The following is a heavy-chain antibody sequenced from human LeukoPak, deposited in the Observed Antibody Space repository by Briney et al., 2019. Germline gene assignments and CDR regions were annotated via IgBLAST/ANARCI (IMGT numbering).Heavy chain of an antibody. Sequence: SXNWVRXAXGKGREWFSYITSSITTIYYADSVKGRFTISRDNAKNSLYLQMNSLRAEDTAVYYCARVGPIVGAFDIWGQGTMVTVSS. V-gene: IGHV3-48*01. J-gene: IGHJ3*02. CDR3: ARVGPIVGAFDI. CDR1: S. D-gene: IGHD1-26*01. CDR2: ITSSITTI.